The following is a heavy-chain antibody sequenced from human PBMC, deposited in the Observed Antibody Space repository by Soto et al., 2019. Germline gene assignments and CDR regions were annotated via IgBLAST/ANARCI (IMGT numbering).Heavy chain of an antibody. Sequence: QVQLVQSGAEVKKPGSSVKVSCKASGGTFSSYAISWVRQAPGQGLAWMGGIIPIFGTANYAQKFQGRVTITADESTSTAYMELSSLRSEDTAVYYCAWTTWSDYDYVWGSYRYKYYFDYWGQGTLVTVSS. J-gene: IGHJ4*02. V-gene: IGHV1-69*12. CDR1: GGTFSSYA. CDR2: IIPIFGTA. CDR3: AWTTWSDYDYVWGSYRYKYYFDY. D-gene: IGHD3-16*02.